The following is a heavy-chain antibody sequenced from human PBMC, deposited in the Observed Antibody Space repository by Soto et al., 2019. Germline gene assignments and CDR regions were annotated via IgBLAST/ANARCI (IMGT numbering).Heavy chain of an antibody. CDR3: GRMRGLGEISPFVDH. D-gene: IGHD3-16*02. CDR2: IYPNGRT. Sequence: QVHLQESGPGLVKPSETLSLTCAVSSASLDSDNWSWIRQPPGKGLEWIGYIYPNGRTNYNPSLRGRVAISIHKSRNQCSLRLDYVFAADAALSLGGRMRGLGEISPFVDHWGQGTLVTVSS. V-gene: IGHV4-59*12. J-gene: IGHJ4*02. CDR1: SASLDSDN.